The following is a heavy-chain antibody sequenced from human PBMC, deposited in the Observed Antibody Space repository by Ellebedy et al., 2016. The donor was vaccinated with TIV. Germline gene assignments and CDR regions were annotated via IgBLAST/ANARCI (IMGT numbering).Heavy chain of an antibody. CDR2: ISWNSGSV. V-gene: IGHV3-9*01. J-gene: IGHJ2*01. CDR1: GFNFDDYA. D-gene: IGHD3-22*01. Sequence: SLKISXAASGFNFDDYAMHWVRQAPGKDLEWVSGISWNSGSVNYADSVKGRCTISRDNVNDSLHLQMNSLRPEDTAFYYCVKDKSVSGFSFWFFDLWGRGTLVTVSS. CDR3: VKDKSVSGFSFWFFDL.